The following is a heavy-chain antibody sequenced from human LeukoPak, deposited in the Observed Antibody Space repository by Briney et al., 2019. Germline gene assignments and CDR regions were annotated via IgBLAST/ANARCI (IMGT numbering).Heavy chain of an antibody. D-gene: IGHD5-18*01. J-gene: IGHJ4*02. CDR1: GFTFSSYG. Sequence: PGGSLRLSCAASGFTFSSYGMHWVRQAPGRGLEWVAVISYDGSNKYYADSVKGRFTISRDNSKNTLYLQMNSLRAEDTAVYYCARDSGKGIQLWSDYWGQGTLVTVSS. CDR2: ISYDGSNK. CDR3: ARDSGKGIQLWSDY. V-gene: IGHV3-30*03.